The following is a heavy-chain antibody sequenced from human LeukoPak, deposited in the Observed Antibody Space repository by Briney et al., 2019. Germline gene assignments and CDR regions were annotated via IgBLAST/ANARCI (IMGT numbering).Heavy chain of an antibody. CDR1: GYTFTCYY. CDR3: ARDGRYFDWLFQTPADAEYFQH. D-gene: IGHD3-9*01. V-gene: IGHV1-2*02. CDR2: INPNSGGT. Sequence: ASVKVSCKASGYTFTCYYMHWVRQAPGQGLEWMGWINPNSGGTNYAQKFQGRVTMTRDTSISTAYMELSRLRSDDTAVYYCARDGRYFDWLFQTPADAEYFQHWGQGTLVTVSS. J-gene: IGHJ1*01.